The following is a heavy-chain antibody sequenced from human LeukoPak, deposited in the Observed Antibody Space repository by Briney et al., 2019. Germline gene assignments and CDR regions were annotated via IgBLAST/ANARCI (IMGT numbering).Heavy chain of an antibody. V-gene: IGHV3-23*01. J-gene: IGHJ4*02. CDR3: AKFGRGYGDSTH. D-gene: IGHD4-17*01. CDR1: GFTFSSYA. CDR2: ISGSGGST. Sequence: AGGSLRLSCAASGFTFSSYAMSWVRQAPGKGLEWVSAISGSGGSTYYADSVKGRFTISRDNSKNTLYLQMNSLRAEDTAVYYCAKFGRGYGDSTHWGQGTLVTVSS.